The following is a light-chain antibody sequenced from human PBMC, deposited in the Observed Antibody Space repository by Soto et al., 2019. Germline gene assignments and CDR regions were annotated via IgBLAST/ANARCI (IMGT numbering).Light chain of an antibody. CDR2: EVC. J-gene: IGLJ2*01. V-gene: IGLV2-8*01. Sequence: QSALPQPASASGSPGQSVTISCTGTSSDVGGYNFVSWYQQHPGKAPKLLIYEVCKRPSGVSDRFSGSKSGNTASLTVSGLQAEDEADYYCSSYAASSNPGVFGGGTKLTVL. CDR1: SSDVGGYNF. CDR3: SSYAASSNPGV.